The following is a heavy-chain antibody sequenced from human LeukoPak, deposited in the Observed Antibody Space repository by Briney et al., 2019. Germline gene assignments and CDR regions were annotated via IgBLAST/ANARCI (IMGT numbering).Heavy chain of an antibody. Sequence: GGSLRLSCAASGFTFSSYGMHWVRQPPGKGLEWVAVLYYDGSDRYSTDSVKGRFSISRDNSKSTLYLQMNSLRVEDTAIYYCARDYYDSSGYPRYYFDYWGQGTLVTVSS. CDR1: GFTFSSYG. CDR3: ARDYYDSSGYPRYYFDY. D-gene: IGHD3-22*01. V-gene: IGHV3-33*01. CDR2: LYYDGSDR. J-gene: IGHJ4*02.